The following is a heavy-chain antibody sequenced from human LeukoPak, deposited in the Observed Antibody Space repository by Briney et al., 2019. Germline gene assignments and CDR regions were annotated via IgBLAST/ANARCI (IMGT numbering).Heavy chain of an antibody. Sequence: GGSLRLSCAASGFTFSSYAMSWVRQAPGKGLEWVSAISGSGGSTYYADSVKGRFTISRDNSKNTLYLHMNSLRAEDTAVYYCADYGSGSYIFDFWGQGTLVTVSS. CDR2: ISGSGGST. CDR1: GFTFSSYA. V-gene: IGHV3-23*01. D-gene: IGHD3-10*01. CDR3: ADYGSGSYIFDF. J-gene: IGHJ4*02.